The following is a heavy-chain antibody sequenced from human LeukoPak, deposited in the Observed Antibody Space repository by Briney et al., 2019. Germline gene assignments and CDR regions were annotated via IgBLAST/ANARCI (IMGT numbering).Heavy chain of an antibody. CDR1: GFTFSSYW. J-gene: IGHJ6*03. CDR3: AREKETLLSITMVRGLIRRHYYMDV. CDR2: IKQDGSEK. Sequence: PGGSLRLSCAASGFTFSSYWMSWVHQAPGKGLEWVANIKQDGSEKYYVDSVKGRFTISRDNAKNSLYPQMNSLRAEDTAVYYCAREKETLLSITMVRGLIRRHYYMDVWGKGTTVTISS. D-gene: IGHD3-10*01. V-gene: IGHV3-7*01.